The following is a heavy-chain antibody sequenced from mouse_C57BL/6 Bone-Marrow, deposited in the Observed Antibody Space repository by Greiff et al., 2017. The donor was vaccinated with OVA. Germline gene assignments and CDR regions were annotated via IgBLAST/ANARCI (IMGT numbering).Heavy chain of an antibody. CDR3: EREEGLPDY. V-gene: IGHV1-76*01. Sequence: VQLQQSGAELVRPGASVKLSCKASGYTFTDYYINWVKQRPGQGLEWIARIYPGSGNTYYNEKFKGKATLTAEKSSSTAYMQLSSLTSEDSAVYFCEREEGLPDYWGQGTTLTVSS. D-gene: IGHD2-2*01. J-gene: IGHJ2*01. CDR1: GYTFTDYY. CDR2: IYPGSGNT.